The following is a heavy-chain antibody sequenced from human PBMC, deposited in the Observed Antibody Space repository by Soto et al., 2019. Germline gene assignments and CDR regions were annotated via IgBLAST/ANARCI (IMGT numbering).Heavy chain of an antibody. CDR1: GYSFTNYY. CDR3: ARVALFGYGQIGFDY. V-gene: IGHV1-46*01. D-gene: IGHD3-3*02. CDR2: IHPNGGGT. J-gene: IGHJ4*02. Sequence: XXVKVSCKASGYSFTNYYMHWVRHAPGQGLEYMGVIHPNGGGTSYAQKFQGRVTITRDTSASTAYMELSSLRSEDTAVYYCARVALFGYGQIGFDYWGQGTLVTVSS.